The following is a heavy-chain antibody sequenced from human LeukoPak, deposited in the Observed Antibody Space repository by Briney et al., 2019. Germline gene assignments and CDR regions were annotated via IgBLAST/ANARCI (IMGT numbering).Heavy chain of an antibody. CDR3: ASIPKSYSSSWLSY. CDR1: GYTFTGYY. D-gene: IGHD6-13*01. Sequence: GASVKVSCKASGYTFTGYYMHWVRQAPGQGLEGMGWINPNSGGTNYAQKFQGKVTMTRDTSISTAYMELSRLRSDDTAVYYCASIPKSYSSSWLSYWGQGTLVTVSS. J-gene: IGHJ4*02. CDR2: INPNSGGT. V-gene: IGHV1-2*02.